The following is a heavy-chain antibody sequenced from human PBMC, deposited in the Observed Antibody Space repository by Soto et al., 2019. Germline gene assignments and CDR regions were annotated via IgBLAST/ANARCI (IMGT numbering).Heavy chain of an antibody. CDR2: IIPIFGTA. CDR3: ARDAPRGTNYYYYYGMDV. V-gene: IGHV1-69*13. CDR1: GGTFSSYA. Sequence: GASVKVSCKASGGTFSSYAISWVRQAPGQGLEWMGGIIPIFGTANYAQKFQGRVTITAGESTSTAYMELSSLRSEDTAVYYCARDAPRGTNYYYYYGMDVWGQGTTVTVSS. J-gene: IGHJ6*02.